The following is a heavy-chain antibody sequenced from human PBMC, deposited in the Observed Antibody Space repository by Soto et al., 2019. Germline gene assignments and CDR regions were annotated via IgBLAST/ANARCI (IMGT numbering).Heavy chain of an antibody. D-gene: IGHD2-8*01. CDR3: ARDPTPRMLRSLDYYYMDV. Sequence: EVQLVESGGGLDQPGGSLRLSCAASGFTFSSYWMSWVRQAPGKGLEWVANIKQDGSEKYYVDSVKGRFTISRDNAKNSLYLQMNSLRAEDTAVYYCARDPTPRMLRSLDYYYMDVWGKGTTVTVSS. CDR2: IKQDGSEK. V-gene: IGHV3-7*01. J-gene: IGHJ6*03. CDR1: GFTFSSYW.